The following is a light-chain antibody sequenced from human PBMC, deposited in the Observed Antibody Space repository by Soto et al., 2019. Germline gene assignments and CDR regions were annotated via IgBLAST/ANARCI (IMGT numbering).Light chain of an antibody. J-gene: IGLJ2*01. CDR3: SSYTIASTPMV. Sequence: QSALTQPASVSGSPGQSITISCTGTGSDVGGYNYVSWYQQHPGKAPKVMIYDVSNRPSGVSNRFSGSKSGNTASLSISGLQAEVEADYFCSSYTIASTPMVFCGGTKVTVL. CDR2: DVS. CDR1: GSDVGGYNY. V-gene: IGLV2-14*01.